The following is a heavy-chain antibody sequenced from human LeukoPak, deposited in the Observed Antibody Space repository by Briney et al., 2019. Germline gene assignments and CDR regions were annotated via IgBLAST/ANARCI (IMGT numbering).Heavy chain of an antibody. J-gene: IGHJ5*02. V-gene: IGHV3-21*01. CDR3: ARGNYYDSSGYYNSWFDP. Sequence: GGSLGLSCAASGFTFSSYSMNWVRQAPGKGLEWVSSISSSSSYIYYADSVKGRFTISRDNAKNSLYLQMNSLRAEDTAVYYCARGNYYDSSGYYNSWFDPWGQGTLVTVSS. CDR2: ISSSSSYI. D-gene: IGHD3-22*01. CDR1: GFTFSSYS.